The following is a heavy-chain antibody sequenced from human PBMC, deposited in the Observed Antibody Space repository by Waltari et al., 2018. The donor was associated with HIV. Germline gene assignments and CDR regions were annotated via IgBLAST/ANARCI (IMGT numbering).Heavy chain of an antibody. Sequence: DVQLVESGGGLVKHGGSLRLSCAVSGITFKNAWMSWVRQGPGKGPQWLGHIRSKRDGGTTDYAAPVRGRFTISTDDLNNTMSLEMKSLKVEDTGVYYCTTFEMGSTRNYWGQGTLVTVSS. V-gene: IGHV3-15*01. CDR1: GITFKNAW. CDR3: TTFEMGSTRNY. J-gene: IGHJ4*02. D-gene: IGHD1-26*01. CDR2: IRSKRDGGTT.